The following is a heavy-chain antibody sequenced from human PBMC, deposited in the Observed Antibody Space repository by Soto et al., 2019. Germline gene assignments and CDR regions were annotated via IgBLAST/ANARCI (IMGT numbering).Heavy chain of an antibody. D-gene: IGHD2-21*02. V-gene: IGHV1-69*06. CDR2: IVPLFGTA. Sequence: QVQLVQSGAEVKKPGSSVKISCKASGGTFSSNTINWVRQAAGQGLEWMGGIVPLFGTANYAEKFQGRVTITADISTKTEYMELSSLRSEDTAVYYCASKAACGGDCYAFDSWGQGTLVTVSS. CDR3: ASKAACGGDCYAFDS. CDR1: GGTFSSNT. J-gene: IGHJ4*02.